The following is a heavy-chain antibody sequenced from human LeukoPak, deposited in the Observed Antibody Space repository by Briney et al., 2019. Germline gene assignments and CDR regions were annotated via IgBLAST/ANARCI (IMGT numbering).Heavy chain of an antibody. D-gene: IGHD3-9*01. V-gene: IGHV1-69*05. CDR3: QKTAYDILTGYYKDY. CDR1: GGTFSSYA. J-gene: IGHJ4*02. CDR2: IIPIFGTA. Sequence: GSSVKVSCKASGGTFSSYANSWVRQAPGQGLEWMGRIIPIFGTANYAQKFQGRVTITTDESTSTAYMELSSLRSEDTAVFFKQKTAYDILTGYYKDYWGQGTLVTVSS.